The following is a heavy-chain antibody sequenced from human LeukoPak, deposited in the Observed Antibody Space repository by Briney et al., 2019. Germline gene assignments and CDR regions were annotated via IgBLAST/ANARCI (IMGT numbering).Heavy chain of an antibody. CDR1: GGSFSGYY. CDR2: INHSGST. CDR3: ARPRPQYSSSRFFDY. J-gene: IGHJ4*02. D-gene: IGHD6-13*01. Sequence: SETLSLTCAVYGGSFSGYYWSWIRQPPGKGLEWIGEINHSGSTNYNPSLKSRVIISVDTSKNQFSLKLSSVTAADTAVYYCARPRPQYSSSRFFDYWGQGTLVTVSS. V-gene: IGHV4-34*01.